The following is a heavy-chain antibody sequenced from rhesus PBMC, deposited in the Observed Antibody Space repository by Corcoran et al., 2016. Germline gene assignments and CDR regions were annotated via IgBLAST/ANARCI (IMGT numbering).Heavy chain of an antibody. CDR2: ISPYNGNK. CDR3: TRGIAAATGTFDY. CDR1: GYTFTSYY. J-gene: IGHJ4*01. Sequence: QVQLVQSGAEIKQPGASVKLSCKASGYTFTSYYMHWVRQAPGQGLEWIGLISPYNGNKSYAQNGQGRVTITTDTSTSTGYMELSSLRSEDTAVYYCTRGIAAATGTFDYWGQGVLVTVSS. D-gene: IGHD6-43*01. V-gene: IGHV1-1*01.